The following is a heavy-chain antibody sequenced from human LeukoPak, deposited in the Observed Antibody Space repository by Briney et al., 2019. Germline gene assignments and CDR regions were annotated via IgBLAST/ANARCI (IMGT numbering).Heavy chain of an antibody. J-gene: IGHJ4*02. Sequence: SETLSLTCTVSGGSMNNYYWNWIRQPAGKGLEWIGHIYSSGSTNYNPSLKSRVTMSIDTSKNQFFLKLSSVTAADTAVYYCARRIDYWGQGTLVTVS. CDR2: IYSSGST. V-gene: IGHV4-4*07. CDR1: GGSMNNYY. D-gene: IGHD2/OR15-2a*01. CDR3: ARRIDY.